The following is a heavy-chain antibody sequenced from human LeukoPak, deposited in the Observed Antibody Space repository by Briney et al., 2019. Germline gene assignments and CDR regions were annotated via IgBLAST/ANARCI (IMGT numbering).Heavy chain of an antibody. V-gene: IGHV4-38-2*01. D-gene: IGHD3-3*01. Sequence: MPSETLSLTCAVSSYSISSGYYWGWIRQPPGKGLEWIGSIYHSGSTYYNPSLKSRVTISVDTSKNQFSLKLSSVTAADTAVYYCAGPDFWSGYYTGASVDYWGQGTLVTVSS. J-gene: IGHJ4*02. CDR2: IYHSGST. CDR1: SYSISSGYY. CDR3: AGPDFWSGYYTGASVDY.